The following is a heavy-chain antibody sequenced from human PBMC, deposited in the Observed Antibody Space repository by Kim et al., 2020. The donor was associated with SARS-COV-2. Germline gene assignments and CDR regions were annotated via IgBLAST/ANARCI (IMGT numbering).Heavy chain of an antibody. J-gene: IGHJ6*02. Sequence: SETLSLTCTVSGGSISSYYWSWIRQPAGKGLEWIGRIYTSGSTNYNPSLKSRVTMSVDTSKNQFSLKLSSVTAADTAVYYCARDSPPRGWGLFSTSYGMDVWGRGTTVTVSS. CDR2: IYTSGST. CDR1: GGSISSYY. D-gene: IGHD1-26*01. CDR3: ARDSPPRGWGLFSTSYGMDV. V-gene: IGHV4-4*07.